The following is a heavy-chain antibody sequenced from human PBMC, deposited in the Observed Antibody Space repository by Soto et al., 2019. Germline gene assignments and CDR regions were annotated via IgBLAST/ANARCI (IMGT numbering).Heavy chain of an antibody. V-gene: IGHV4-59*01. Sequence: SETLSLTSTVSGGSISSYYWSWIRQPPGKGLEWIGYIYYSGSTNYNPSLKSRVTISVDTSKNQFSLKLSSVTAADTAVYYCARDLGYSYGSGHYYYMDVWGKGTTVTVSS. J-gene: IGHJ6*03. CDR1: GGSISSYY. D-gene: IGHD5-18*01. CDR2: IYYSGST. CDR3: ARDLGYSYGSGHYYYMDV.